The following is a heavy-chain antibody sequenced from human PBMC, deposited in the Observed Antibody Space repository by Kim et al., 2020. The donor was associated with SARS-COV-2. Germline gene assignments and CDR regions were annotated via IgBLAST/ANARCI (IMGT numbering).Heavy chain of an antibody. D-gene: IGHD5-12*01. J-gene: IGHJ4*02. V-gene: IGHV4-39*06. Sequence: YNPSLKSRVTISVDTSNNQFARKLSSVTAADTAVYYCAREEMATIKALDYWGQGTLVTVSS. CDR3: AREEMATIKALDY.